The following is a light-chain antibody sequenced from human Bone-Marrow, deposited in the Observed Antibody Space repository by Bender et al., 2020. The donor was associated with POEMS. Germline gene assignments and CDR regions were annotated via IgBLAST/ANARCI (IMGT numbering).Light chain of an antibody. J-gene: IGLJ3*02. CDR3: QSADSSGTSSKWV. V-gene: IGLV3-19*01. Sequence: SSELTQDPAVSVALGQTVRITCQGDSLRSYYASWYQQKPGQAPVLVIYGKNNRPSGIPDRFSGSSSGNTATLTISGVQAEDEADYYCQSADSSGTSSKWVFGGGTKLTVL. CDR2: GKN. CDR1: SLRSYY.